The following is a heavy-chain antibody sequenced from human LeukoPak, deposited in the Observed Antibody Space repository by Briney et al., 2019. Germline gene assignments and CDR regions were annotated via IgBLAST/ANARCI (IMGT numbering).Heavy chain of an antibody. Sequence: SETLSLTCTVSGYSISSGYYWGWIRQPPGKGLEWIGSIYHSGSTYYNPSLKSRVTISVDTSKNQFSLKLSSVTAADTAVYYCARGVRMLLGYYYYYMDVWGKGTTVTVSS. J-gene: IGHJ6*03. CDR2: IYHSGST. CDR1: GYSISSGYY. CDR3: ARGVRMLLGYYYYYMDV. V-gene: IGHV4-38-2*02. D-gene: IGHD2-15*01.